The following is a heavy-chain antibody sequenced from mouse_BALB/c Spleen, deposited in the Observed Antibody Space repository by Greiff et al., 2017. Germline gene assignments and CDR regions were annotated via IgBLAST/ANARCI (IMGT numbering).Heavy chain of an antibody. Sequence: VQLQQSGPGLVAPSQRLSITCTVSGFSLYSYSVHWVSQPPGKGLEWLGMIWGGGSTDYNSALKSRLSSSKDNSKSQVFLKMNSLQTDDTAMYYCARNDYYGSSYSFAYWGQGTLVTVSA. D-gene: IGHD1-1*01. CDR1: GFSLYSYS. V-gene: IGHV2-6-4*01. CDR3: ARNDYYGSSYSFAY. CDR2: IWGGGST. J-gene: IGHJ3*01.